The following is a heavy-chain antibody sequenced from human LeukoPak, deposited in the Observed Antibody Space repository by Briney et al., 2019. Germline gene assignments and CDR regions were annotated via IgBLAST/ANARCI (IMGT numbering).Heavy chain of an antibody. CDR2: IYYSGST. CDR3: ARDRRWKGWFDP. CDR1: GGSISSYY. V-gene: IGHV4-59*01. J-gene: IGHJ5*02. Sequence: SETLSLTCTVSGGSISSYYWSWIRQPPGKGLEWIGYIYYSGSTNYNPSLKSRVTISVDTSKNQFSLKLSSVTAADTAVYYCARDRRWKGWFDPWGQGTLVTVSS. D-gene: IGHD1-1*01.